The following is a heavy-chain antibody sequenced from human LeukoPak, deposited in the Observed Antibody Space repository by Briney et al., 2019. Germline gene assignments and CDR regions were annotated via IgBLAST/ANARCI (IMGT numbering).Heavy chain of an antibody. CDR3: ARDLGSGSDNY. J-gene: IGHJ4*02. V-gene: IGHV3-21*01. CDR2: ISSSSSYI. D-gene: IGHD3-10*01. CDR1: GFTFSSYS. Sequence: GGSLRLSCAASGFTFSSYSMNWVRQAPGKWLEWVSSISSSSSYIYYADSVKGRFTISRDNAKNSLYLQMNSLRAEDTAVYYCARDLGSGSDNYWGQGTLVTVSS.